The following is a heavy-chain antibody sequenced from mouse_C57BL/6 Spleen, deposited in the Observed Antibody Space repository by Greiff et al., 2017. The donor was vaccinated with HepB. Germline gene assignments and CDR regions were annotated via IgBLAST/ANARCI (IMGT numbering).Heavy chain of an antibody. CDR2: IYPRSGNT. CDR3: ARGDYGSSYNFDY. V-gene: IGHV1-81*01. D-gene: IGHD1-1*01. Sequence: VKLMESGAELARPGASVKLSCKASGYTFTSYGISWVKQRTGQGLEWIGEIYPRSGNTYYNEKFKGKATLTADKSSSTAYMELRSLTSEDSAVYFCARGDYGSSYNFDYWGQGTTLTVSS. CDR1: GYTFTSYG. J-gene: IGHJ2*01.